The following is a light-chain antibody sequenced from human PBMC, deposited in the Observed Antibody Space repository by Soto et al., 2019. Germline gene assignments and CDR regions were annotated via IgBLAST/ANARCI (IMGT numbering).Light chain of an antibody. V-gene: IGLV2-23*01. CDR1: SSDVGSYNL. J-gene: IGLJ3*02. Sequence: QSALTQPASVSGSPGQSITISCTGTSSDVGSYNLVSWYQQHPGKAPKLIIYEDSKRPSGVSNRFSGSKSGNTASLTISGLQAEDEADYYCCSYAGSSTPNWVFAGGTKLTVL. CDR3: CSYAGSSTPNWV. CDR2: EDS.